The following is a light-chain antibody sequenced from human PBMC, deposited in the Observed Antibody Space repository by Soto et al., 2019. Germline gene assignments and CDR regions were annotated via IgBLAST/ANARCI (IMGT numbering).Light chain of an antibody. V-gene: IGLV2-8*01. CDR1: SSDVGGYNY. J-gene: IGLJ1*01. CDR2: EVS. Sequence: QSALTQPPSASGSPGQSVTISCTGTSSDVGGYNYVSWYQQHPGKAPKLMIYEVSKRPSGVPDRFSGSKSGNTASLTVSGLQAEDEADSYCSSYAGSKNVFGTGTKVTVL. CDR3: SSYAGSKNV.